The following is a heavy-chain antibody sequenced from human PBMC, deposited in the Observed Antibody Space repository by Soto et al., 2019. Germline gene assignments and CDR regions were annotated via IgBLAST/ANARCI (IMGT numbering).Heavy chain of an antibody. CDR1: GFSLTTSAVA. D-gene: IGHD1-1*01. V-gene: IGHV2-5*01. CDR3: ARRYDPYYFDS. CDR2: IYGSDDK. J-gene: IGHJ4*02. Sequence: QITLKESGPTLVKPTQTLTLTCTFSGFSLTTSAVAVGWIRQPPGKALEWLAIIYGSDDKFYSPSLKSRLTITKDTSTNQVVLTMTNMVPVDTATYYCARRYDPYYFDSGGQGTLVTVSS.